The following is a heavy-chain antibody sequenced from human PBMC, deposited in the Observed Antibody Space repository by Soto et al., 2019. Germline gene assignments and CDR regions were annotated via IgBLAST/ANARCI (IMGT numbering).Heavy chain of an antibody. V-gene: IGHV1-58*02. J-gene: IGHJ4*02. CDR1: GFSFISSA. Sequence: SVKVSCKASGFSFISSAMQWVRQARGQRLEWIGWIVVGSGNANYAQKFQERVTITRDMSTSTAYMELGSLSPEDTAVYYCAARRTDSSSFAALYWGQGTLVTVSS. D-gene: IGHD6-13*01. CDR3: AARRTDSSSFAALY. CDR2: IVVGSGNA.